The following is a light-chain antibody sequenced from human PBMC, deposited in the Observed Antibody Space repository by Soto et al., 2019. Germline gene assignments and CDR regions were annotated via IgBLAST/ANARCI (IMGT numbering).Light chain of an antibody. CDR3: QQYYSYPRT. J-gene: IGKJ5*01. CDR1: QRIDTY. CDR2: AAS. Sequence: AIRMTQAPYSLSAATGDTVTITCRAIQRIDTYLAWYQQKPGKAPKLLIYAASPLQSGVPSRFSGSGSGTDFTLTISYLKSEDFATYHSQQYYSYPRTCGQGTRLAIK. V-gene: IGKV1-8*01.